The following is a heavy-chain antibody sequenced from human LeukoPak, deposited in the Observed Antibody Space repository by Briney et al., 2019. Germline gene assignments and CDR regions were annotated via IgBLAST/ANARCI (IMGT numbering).Heavy chain of an antibody. Sequence: PSETLSLTCTVSGGSISTSSYYWGWLRQPPGKGLEWIGNIFYSGSTYYSPSLKSRVTISLDTSRNQFSLKLNSVTAADTAVYYCAKSRDYYYHYMGVWGKGTTVTVSS. CDR1: GGSISTSSYY. V-gene: IGHV4-39*07. CDR2: IFYSGST. J-gene: IGHJ6*03. CDR3: AKSRDYYYHYMGV. D-gene: IGHD3-10*01.